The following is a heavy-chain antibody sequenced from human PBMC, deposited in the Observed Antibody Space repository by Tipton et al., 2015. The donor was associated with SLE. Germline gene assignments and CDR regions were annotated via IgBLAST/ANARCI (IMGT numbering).Heavy chain of an antibody. CDR2: MYYSGST. CDR3: ARDSGLGSSLDFDY. V-gene: IGHV4-59*11. J-gene: IGHJ4*02. D-gene: IGHD6-6*01. Sequence: TLSLTCTVSGDSISSHSWSWIRQPPGKGLEWIGCMYYSGSTNYNPSLKSRVTISVDTSRNQFSLKLSSVTAADTAVYYCARDSGLGSSLDFDYWGQGTLVTVSS. CDR1: GDSISSHS.